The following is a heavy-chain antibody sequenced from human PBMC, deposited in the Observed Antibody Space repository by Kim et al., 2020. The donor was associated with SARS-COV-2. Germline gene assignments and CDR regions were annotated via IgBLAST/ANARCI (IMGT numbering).Heavy chain of an antibody. Sequence: SETLSLTCTVSGGSISSYYWNWIRQPPRKGLEWIGYIYYSGSTNYNPSLKTRVTISVDTSKNQFSLKLSSVTAADTAVYYCARHRFGGVIGDFDYWGQGT. CDR2: IYYSGST. CDR3: ARHRFGGVIGDFDY. V-gene: IGHV4-59*08. J-gene: IGHJ4*02. D-gene: IGHD3-16*02. CDR1: GGSISSYY.